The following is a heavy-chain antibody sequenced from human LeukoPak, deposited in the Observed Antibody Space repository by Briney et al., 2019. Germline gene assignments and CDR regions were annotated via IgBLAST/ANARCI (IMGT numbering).Heavy chain of an antibody. D-gene: IGHD3-3*01. J-gene: IGHJ6*02. V-gene: IGHV4-39*07. Sequence: SETLSLTCTVSGASVSIGSYYWSWIRQPPGKGLEWIGEINHSGSTNYNPSLKSRVTISVDTSKNQFSLRLSSVTAADTAVYYCARGAYYDFWSGRPPYYYYGMDVWGQGTTVTVSS. CDR2: INHSGST. CDR3: ARGAYYDFWSGRPPYYYYGMDV. CDR1: GASVSIGSYY.